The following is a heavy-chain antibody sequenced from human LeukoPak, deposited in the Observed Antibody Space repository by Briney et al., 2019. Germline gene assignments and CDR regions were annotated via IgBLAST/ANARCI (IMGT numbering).Heavy chain of an antibody. Sequence: SETLPLTCTVSGGSISSYYWSWIRQPPGKGLEWIGYIYYSGSTNYNPSLKSRVTISVDTSKNQFSLKLSSVTAADTAVYYCARLLRGSSWYYEGVHNWFDPWGQGTLVTVSS. CDR3: ARLLRGSSWYYEGVHNWFDP. D-gene: IGHD6-13*01. CDR2: IYYSGST. V-gene: IGHV4-59*08. J-gene: IGHJ5*02. CDR1: GGSISSYY.